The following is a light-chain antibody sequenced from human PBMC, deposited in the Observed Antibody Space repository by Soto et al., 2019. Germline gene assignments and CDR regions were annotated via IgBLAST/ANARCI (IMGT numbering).Light chain of an antibody. CDR2: EVS. V-gene: IGLV2-14*01. CDR3: SSYTSSSTLYV. CDR1: SSDGGGYNY. Sequence: QSALTQPASVSGSPGQSITISCTGTSSDGGGYNYVSWYQQHPGQAPKLMIYEVSNRPSWVSNRFSGSKSGNTASLTISGLQAEDEADYYCSSYTSSSTLYVFGTGTKLTVL. J-gene: IGLJ1*01.